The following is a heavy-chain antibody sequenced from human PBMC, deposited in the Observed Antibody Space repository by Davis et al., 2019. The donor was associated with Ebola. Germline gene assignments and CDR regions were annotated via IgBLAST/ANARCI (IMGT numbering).Heavy chain of an antibody. CDR2: ISGSGGST. CDR1: GFTFSSYA. J-gene: IGHJ1*01. CDR3: AKAPPPHAEEPIAEYFQH. V-gene: IGHV3-23*01. Sequence: PGGSLRLSCAASGFTFSSYAMSWVRQAPGKGLEWVSAISGSGGSTYYADSVKGRFTISRDNSKNTLYLQMNSLRAEDTAVYYCAKAPPPHAEEPIAEYFQHWGQGTLVTVSS. D-gene: IGHD1-14*01.